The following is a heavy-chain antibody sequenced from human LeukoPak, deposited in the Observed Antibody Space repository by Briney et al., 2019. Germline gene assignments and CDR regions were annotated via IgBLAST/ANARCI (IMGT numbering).Heavy chain of an antibody. CDR2: INPNSCGT. Sequence: GASVKVSCKASGYTFTDYYMHWVRQAPGKGLEGMGWINPNSCGTNSAQNFQGRVTVTWDKSISTAYMELSSLTSDDTAIYYCARDNRRYGSGSYFHYWGQGTLVTVS. CDR3: ARDNRRYGSGSYFHY. J-gene: IGHJ4*02. D-gene: IGHD3-10*01. V-gene: IGHV1-2*02. CDR1: GYTFTDYY.